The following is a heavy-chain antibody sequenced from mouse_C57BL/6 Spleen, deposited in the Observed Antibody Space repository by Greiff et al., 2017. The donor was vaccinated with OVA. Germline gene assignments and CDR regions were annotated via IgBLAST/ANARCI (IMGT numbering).Heavy chain of an antibody. V-gene: IGHV1-26*01. D-gene: IGHD1-1*01. CDR1: GYTFTDYY. CDR2: INPNNGGT. CDR3: AIRRYYYGSSPFAY. J-gene: IGHJ3*01. Sequence: VQLQQSGPELVKPGASVKISCKASGYTFTDYYMNWVKQSHGKSLEWIGDINPNNGGTSYNQKFKGKATLTVDKSSSTAYMELRSLTSEDSAVYYCAIRRYYYGSSPFAYWGQGTLVTVSA.